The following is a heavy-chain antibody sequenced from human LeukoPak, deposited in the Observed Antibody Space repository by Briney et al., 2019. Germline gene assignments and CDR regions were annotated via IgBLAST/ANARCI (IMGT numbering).Heavy chain of an antibody. J-gene: IGHJ4*02. CDR2: ISGSGGST. CDR1: GFTFSSYA. CDR3: ARPDYYDSSEGTDY. V-gene: IGHV3-23*01. D-gene: IGHD3-22*01. Sequence: GGSLRLSCAASGFTFSSYAMSWVRQAPGKGLEWVSAISGSGGSTYYADSVKGRFTISRDNAKNSLHLQMNSLRAEDTAVYYCARPDYYDSSEGTDYWGQGTLVTVSS.